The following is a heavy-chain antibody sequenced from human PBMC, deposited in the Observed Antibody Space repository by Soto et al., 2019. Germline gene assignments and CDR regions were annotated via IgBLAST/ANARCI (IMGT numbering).Heavy chain of an antibody. CDR2: IVVGSGNT. J-gene: IGHJ4*02. Sequence: ASVKVSCKASGFTFTSSAVQWVRQARGQRLEWIGWIVVGSGNTNYVQKFQERVTITRDMSTSTAYMELSSLRSEDPAVYYCAAVFRIVGAHEWNYFDYWGQGTLVTVSS. D-gene: IGHD1-26*01. V-gene: IGHV1-58*01. CDR3: AAVFRIVGAHEWNYFDY. CDR1: GFTFTSSA.